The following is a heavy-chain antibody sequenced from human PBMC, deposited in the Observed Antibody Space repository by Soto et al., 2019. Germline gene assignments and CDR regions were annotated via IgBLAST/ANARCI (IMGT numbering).Heavy chain of an antibody. J-gene: IGHJ5*02. CDR3: ASDRVYGSGRYAGAGNWFDP. V-gene: IGHV3-33*01. Sequence: QVQLVESGGGVVQPGRSLRLSCAASGFTFSSYGMHWVRQAPGKGLEWVAVIWYDGSNKYYADSVKGRFTISRDNYKNTXEXQINSLRAEDTAVYYWASDRVYGSGRYAGAGNWFDPWGQGTLVTVSS. CDR2: IWYDGSNK. CDR1: GFTFSSYG. D-gene: IGHD3-10*01.